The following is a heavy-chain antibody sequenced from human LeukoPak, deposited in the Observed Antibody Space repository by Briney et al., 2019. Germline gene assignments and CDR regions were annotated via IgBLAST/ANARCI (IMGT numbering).Heavy chain of an antibody. CDR1: GYTFSNYD. CDR2: ISAYNGNT. D-gene: IGHD3-22*01. CDR3: AREEYYYDSSGYPKGGAFDI. V-gene: IGHV1-18*01. Sequence: ASVKVSCKASGYTFSNYDISWVRQAPGQGLEWTGWISAYNGNTNYAQKLQGRVTMTTDTSTSTAYMELRSLRSDDTAVYYCAREEYYYDSSGYPKGGAFDIWGQGTMVTVSS. J-gene: IGHJ3*02.